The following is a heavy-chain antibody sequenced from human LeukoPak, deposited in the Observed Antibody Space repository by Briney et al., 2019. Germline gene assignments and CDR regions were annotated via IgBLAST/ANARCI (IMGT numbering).Heavy chain of an antibody. CDR1: GFTVSSNY. J-gene: IGHJ4*02. Sequence: PGGSLRLSCAASGFTVSSNYMSWVRQAPGKGLEWVSVIYSGGSTYYADSVKGRFTISRDNSKNTLYLQLNSLRAEDTAVYYCVTGAVCTTFICSSPGDYGGGGPLVAVSS. D-gene: IGHD2/OR15-2a*01. CDR3: VTGAVCTTFICSSPGDY. V-gene: IGHV3-53*01. CDR2: IYSGGST.